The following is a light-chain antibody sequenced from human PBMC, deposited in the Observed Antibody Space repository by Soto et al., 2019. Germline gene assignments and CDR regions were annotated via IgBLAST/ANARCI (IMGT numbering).Light chain of an antibody. J-gene: IGKJ2*01. V-gene: IGKV3-20*01. CDR1: QSIGSSF. CDR2: GAS. Sequence: EIVLTQSPGTLSLSPGDSATLPCRASQSIGSSFLAWYQQKPGQAPRLLIYGASSRATGIPDRFSGSGSGTDFTLTISRLEPEDFAVYYCQQYGYSRGNTLGQGTKLEIK. CDR3: QQYGYSRGNT.